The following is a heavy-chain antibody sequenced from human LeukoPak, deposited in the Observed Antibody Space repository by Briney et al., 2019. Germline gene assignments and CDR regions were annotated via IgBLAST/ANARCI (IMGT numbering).Heavy chain of an antibody. CDR2: ISGSGGST. CDR1: GFTFSSYV. V-gene: IGHV3-23*01. D-gene: IGHD2-21*01. Sequence: GGSLRLSCAASGFTFSSYVMSWVRQAPGKGLEWVSTISGSGGSTNYADSVKGRFTISRDNAKNTLYLQMNSLRAEDTAVYYCARSDVVKTFDIWGQGTMVTVSS. J-gene: IGHJ3*02. CDR3: ARSDVVKTFDI.